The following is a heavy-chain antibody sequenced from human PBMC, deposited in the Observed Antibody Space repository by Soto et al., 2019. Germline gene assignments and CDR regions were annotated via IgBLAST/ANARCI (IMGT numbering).Heavy chain of an antibody. CDR1: GFTFSIYS. D-gene: IGHD1-1*01. V-gene: IGHV3-21*01. CDR2: ISSSSSYI. Sequence: PGGSLRLSCAASGFTFSIYSMNWVRQAPGKGLEWVSSISSSSSYIYYADSVKGRFTISRDNAKNSLYLQMNTLRAEDTSVYYCERSAGRDWYNNFGYWGQGTLVTVSS. J-gene: IGHJ4*02. CDR3: ERSAGRDWYNNFGY.